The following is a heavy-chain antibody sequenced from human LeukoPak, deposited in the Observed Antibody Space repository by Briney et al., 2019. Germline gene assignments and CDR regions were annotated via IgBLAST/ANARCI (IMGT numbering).Heavy chain of an antibody. V-gene: IGHV5-51*01. CDR2: IYPGDPDT. D-gene: IGHD1-26*01. Sequence: GESLKISCKGSGYSFTTYWIGWVRQMPGKGLEWMGIIYPGDPDTRYSPSFQGHVTISVDKSITTAYLQWSSLKASDTAMYYCARHGVGATRSYYFDYWGQGTLVTVSS. CDR1: GYSFTTYW. CDR3: ARHGVGATRSYYFDY. J-gene: IGHJ4*02.